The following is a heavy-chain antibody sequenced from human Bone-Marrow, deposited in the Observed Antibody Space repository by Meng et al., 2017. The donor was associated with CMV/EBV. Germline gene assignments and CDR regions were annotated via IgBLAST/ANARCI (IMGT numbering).Heavy chain of an antibody. CDR3: ARYLSGGAALLRH. Sequence: GESLKISCKGSGYSFTSYWIGWVRQMPGKGLEWMGSIHPSDSATRYNPSFQGQVSISADKSSSTAYLQWRSLTASDTAMYYCARYLSGGAALLRHWGQGTLVTVSS. D-gene: IGHD2-15*01. V-gene: IGHV5-51*01. CDR1: GYSFTSYW. CDR2: IHPSDSAT. J-gene: IGHJ4*02.